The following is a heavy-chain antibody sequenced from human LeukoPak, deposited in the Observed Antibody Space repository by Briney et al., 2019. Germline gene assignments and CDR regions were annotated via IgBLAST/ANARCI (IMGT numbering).Heavy chain of an antibody. CDR3: ARQSYGYFDY. CDR1: GGSISSYY. Sequence: TPETLSLTCTVSGGSISSYYWSWIRQPPGKGLEWTGYIYYSGSTNYNPSLKSRVTISVDTSKNQFSLKLSSVTAADTAVYYCARQSYGYFDYWGQGTLVTVSS. V-gene: IGHV4-59*08. D-gene: IGHD5-18*01. CDR2: IYYSGST. J-gene: IGHJ4*02.